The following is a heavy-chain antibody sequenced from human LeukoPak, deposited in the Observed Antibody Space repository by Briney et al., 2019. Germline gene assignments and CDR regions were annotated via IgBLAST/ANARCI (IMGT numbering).Heavy chain of an antibody. CDR3: ASSHYYGSGSYYG. D-gene: IGHD3-10*01. CDR2: IYYSGST. V-gene: IGHV4-59*01. J-gene: IGHJ4*02. Sequence: SETLSLTCTVSGGSISSYYWSWIRQPPGKGLEWIGYIYYSGSTNYNPSLKSRVTISVDTSKNQFSLKLSSVTAADTAVYYCASSHYYGSGSYYGWGQGTLVTVSS. CDR1: GGSISSYY.